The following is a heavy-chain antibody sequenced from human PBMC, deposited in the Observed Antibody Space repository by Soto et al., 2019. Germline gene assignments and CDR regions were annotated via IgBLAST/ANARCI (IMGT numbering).Heavy chain of an antibody. Sequence: QVQLVQSGAEVEKPGASVKVSCKASGYSFSNYAVHWVRQAPGQRLEWMGWVNAGNGNTRYSQNFQGRVTITRDTFARTAYLELSSLRSEDTAVYYCARGHLAVVPVATWYYYMDVWGKGTTVTVSS. CDR1: GYSFSNYA. D-gene: IGHD2-2*01. J-gene: IGHJ6*03. CDR3: ARGHLAVVPVATWYYYMDV. CDR2: VNAGNGNT. V-gene: IGHV1-3*01.